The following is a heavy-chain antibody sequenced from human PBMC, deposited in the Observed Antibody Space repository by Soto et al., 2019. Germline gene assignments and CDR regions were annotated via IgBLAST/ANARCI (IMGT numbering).Heavy chain of an antibody. J-gene: IGHJ4*02. Sequence: GKSLKISCKGSGYSFTTYWIGWVRQMPWKGLEWMGIIYPGNSDTRYSPSFQGQVTISADKTIGTAYLQWSSLKASDSAVYYCVRHINGDNPLDYWGQGTQVTVSS. CDR1: GYSFTTYW. CDR3: VRHINGDNPLDY. D-gene: IGHD4-17*01. V-gene: IGHV5-51*01. CDR2: IYPGNSDT.